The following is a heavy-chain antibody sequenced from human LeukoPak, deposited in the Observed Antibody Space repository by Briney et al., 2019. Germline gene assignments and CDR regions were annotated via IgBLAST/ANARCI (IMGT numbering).Heavy chain of an antibody. CDR2: MSYDGSKK. Sequence: GGSLRLSCAASGFTFSSYGMHWVRQAPGKGLEWVAVMSYDGSKKQYADSVKGRFTISRDNSKNTLYLQMNSLRAEDTAVYYCANPGYSSGDPNFDYWGQGTLVTVSS. CDR3: ANPGYSSGDPNFDY. CDR1: GFTFSSYG. D-gene: IGHD6-19*01. V-gene: IGHV3-30*18. J-gene: IGHJ4*02.